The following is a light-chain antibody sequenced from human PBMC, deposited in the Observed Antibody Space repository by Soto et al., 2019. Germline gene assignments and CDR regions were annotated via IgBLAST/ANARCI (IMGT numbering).Light chain of an antibody. Sequence: VMTQSPATLSVSPGERATLSCKSSQSINTLLAWYQQKPGQAPRLLIYGASSRATGIPDRFSGSGSGTDFTLTISRLEPEDFAVYYCQLYGSFFGPGTKVDVK. CDR2: GAS. CDR1: QSINTL. V-gene: IGKV3-20*01. J-gene: IGKJ3*01. CDR3: QLYGSF.